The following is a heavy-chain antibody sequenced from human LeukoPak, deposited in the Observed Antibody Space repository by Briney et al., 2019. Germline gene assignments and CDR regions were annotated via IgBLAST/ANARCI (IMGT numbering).Heavy chain of an antibody. D-gene: IGHD3-10*01. J-gene: IGHJ4*02. CDR1: GITFTNFA. Sequence: GRSLRLSCTASGITFTNFAMSWVRQAPGKGLEWVSAISGSGSSTYYADSVKGRFSISRDNSKNTLYLRMNSLRAEDTAVYYCARGLQSGTQRGYFDYWGQGTLVTVSS. CDR3: ARGLQSGTQRGYFDY. V-gene: IGHV3-23*01. CDR2: ISGSGSST.